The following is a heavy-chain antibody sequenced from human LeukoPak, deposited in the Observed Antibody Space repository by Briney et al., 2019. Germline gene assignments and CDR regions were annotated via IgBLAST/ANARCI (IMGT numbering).Heavy chain of an antibody. J-gene: IGHJ4*02. Sequence: SETLSLTCSVSGGSISSSSSYWGWIRQPPGKGLEWIGSIYYSGSSFDNPALKSRVTISVDTSKNQFSLKLSPVTAADTAVYYCARHRSGWLQSSFDYWGQGTLVTVSS. CDR1: GGSISSSSSY. CDR2: IYYSGSS. D-gene: IGHD5-24*01. V-gene: IGHV4-39*01. CDR3: ARHRSGWLQSSFDY.